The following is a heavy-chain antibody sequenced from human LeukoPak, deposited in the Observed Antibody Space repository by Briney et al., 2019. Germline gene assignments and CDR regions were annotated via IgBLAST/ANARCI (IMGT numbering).Heavy chain of an antibody. Sequence: SETLSLTCAVYGGSFSGYYWSWIRQPPGKGLEWIGEINHSGRTNYNPSLKSRVTILVDTSKNQFSLKLSSVTAADTAVYYCVRAGYCSSTSCLDYWGQGTLVTASS. CDR1: GGSFSGYY. V-gene: IGHV4-34*01. CDR2: INHSGRT. CDR3: VRAGYCSSTSCLDY. J-gene: IGHJ4*02. D-gene: IGHD2-2*01.